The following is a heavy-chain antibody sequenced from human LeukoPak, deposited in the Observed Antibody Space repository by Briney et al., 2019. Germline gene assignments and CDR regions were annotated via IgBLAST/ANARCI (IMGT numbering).Heavy chain of an antibody. V-gene: IGHV4-34*01. D-gene: IGHD3-22*01. CDR2: INHSGST. J-gene: IGHJ4*02. CDR1: GGSFSGYY. CDR3: ARDYYYDSRGFYPTQSW. Sequence: PSETLSLTCAVYGGSFSGYYWSWIRQPPGKGLEWIGEINHSGSTNYNPSLKSRVTISVDTSKNQFSLKLSSVTAADTAVYYCARDYYYDSRGFYPTQSWWGQGTLVTVSS.